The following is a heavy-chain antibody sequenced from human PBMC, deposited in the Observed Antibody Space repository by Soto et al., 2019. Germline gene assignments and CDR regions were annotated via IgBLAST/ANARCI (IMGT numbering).Heavy chain of an antibody. V-gene: IGHV1-69*04. CDR1: GGTFSSHA. CDR2: IIPILGIA. CDR3: ARIDYGDSLYYYYYGMDV. J-gene: IGHJ6*02. D-gene: IGHD4-17*01. Sequence: GASVKVSCKASGGTFSSHAISWVRQAPGQGLEWMGRIIPILGIANYAQKFQGRVTITADKSTSTAYMELSSLRSEDTAVYYCARIDYGDSLYYYYYGMDVWGQGTTVTVSS.